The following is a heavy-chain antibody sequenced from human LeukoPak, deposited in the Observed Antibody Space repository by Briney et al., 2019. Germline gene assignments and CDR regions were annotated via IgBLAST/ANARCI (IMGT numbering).Heavy chain of an antibody. Sequence: SETLSLTCTVSGGSLSNYCWSWVRLPPGKGLEWIGYIYYSGSTNYNPSLKSRVTISVDTSKNQFSLKLSSVTAADTAVYYCAVNYYASSGPSYWGQGTLVTVSS. CDR3: AVNYYASSGPSY. CDR1: GGSLSNYC. J-gene: IGHJ4*02. V-gene: IGHV4-59*08. CDR2: IYYSGST. D-gene: IGHD3-22*01.